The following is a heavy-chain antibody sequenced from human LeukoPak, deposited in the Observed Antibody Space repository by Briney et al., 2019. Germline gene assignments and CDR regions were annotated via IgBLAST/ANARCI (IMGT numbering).Heavy chain of an antibody. Sequence: PGGTLRLSCAASGFTFSSYGMSWVRQAPGKGLEGVANIKQDGSEKYYVDSVKGRFTISRDNAKNSLYLQMNSLRAEDTAMYYCAKYNWNYNWFDPWGQGTLVTVSS. CDR1: GFTFSSYG. D-gene: IGHD1-7*01. CDR3: AKYNWNYNWFDP. J-gene: IGHJ5*02. V-gene: IGHV3-7*01. CDR2: IKQDGSEK.